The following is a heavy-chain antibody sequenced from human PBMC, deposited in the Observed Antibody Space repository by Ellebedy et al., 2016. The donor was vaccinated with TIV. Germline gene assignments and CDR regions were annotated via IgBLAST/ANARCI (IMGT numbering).Heavy chain of an antibody. CDR2: ISYDGSNK. CDR3: AREIGDGSVNWFDP. V-gene: IGHV3-30*03. CDR1: GFTFSSYG. D-gene: IGHD3-10*01. Sequence: GESLKISXEASGFTFSSYGMHWVRQAPGKGVEWVAVISYDGSNKYYADSVKGRFTISRDNSKNTLYLQMNSLRAEDTAVYYCAREIGDGSVNWFDPWGQGTLVTVSS. J-gene: IGHJ5*02.